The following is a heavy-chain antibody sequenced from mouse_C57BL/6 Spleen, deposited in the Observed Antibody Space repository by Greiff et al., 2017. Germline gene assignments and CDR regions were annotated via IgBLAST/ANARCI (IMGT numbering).Heavy chain of an antibody. CDR3: ARGKTSVVVVDY. CDR1: GYSFTGYY. CDR2: INPSTGGT. V-gene: IGHV1-42*01. J-gene: IGHJ2*01. D-gene: IGHD1-1*01. Sequence: VQLKESGPELVKPGASVKISCKASGYSFTGYYMNWVKQSPEKSLEWIGEINPSTGGTTYNQKFKAKATLTVDKSSSTAYMLLKSLTSEDSAVYYGARGKTSVVVVDYWGQSTTLTVSS.